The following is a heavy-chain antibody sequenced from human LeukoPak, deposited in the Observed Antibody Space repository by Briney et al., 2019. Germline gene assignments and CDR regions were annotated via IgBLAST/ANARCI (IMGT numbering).Heavy chain of an antibody. CDR2: MYSRGDT. CDR3: ARDAPQVPAAGVLAS. D-gene: IGHD6-13*01. J-gene: IGHJ5*02. V-gene: IGHV3-53*01. Sequence: GGSLRLSCAASGFAFGSYYMKWVRQAPGEGLEWVSVMYSRGDTYYANSVKGRFTFSRDISKNTLYLQMDGLRNEDTAVYYCARDAPQVPAAGVLASWGQGTLVIVSS. CDR1: GFAFGSYY.